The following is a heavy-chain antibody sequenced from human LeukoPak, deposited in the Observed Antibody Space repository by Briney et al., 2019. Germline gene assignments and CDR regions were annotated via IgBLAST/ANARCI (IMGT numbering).Heavy chain of an antibody. D-gene: IGHD3-22*01. Sequence: PSETLSLTCTVSSGSFSSYYWNWIRQPAGKGLEWIGRIYITGSTSYNPSLKSRVTMSVDTSKNQFSLKLSSMTAADTAVYYCARGRGYYQDYWGQGTLVTVSS. CDR2: IYITGST. J-gene: IGHJ4*02. CDR3: ARGRGYYQDY. CDR1: SGSFSSYY. V-gene: IGHV4-4*07.